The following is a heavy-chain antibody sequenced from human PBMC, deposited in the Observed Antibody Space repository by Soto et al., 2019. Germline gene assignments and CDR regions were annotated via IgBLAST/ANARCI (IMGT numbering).Heavy chain of an antibody. CDR1: GFTFSSYG. CDR3: AKDEPPFLWSGYTRIDS. J-gene: IGHJ4*02. D-gene: IGHD3-3*01. CDR2: ISYDGSNK. V-gene: IGHV3-30*18. Sequence: QVQLVESGGGVVQPGRSLRLSCAASGFTFSSYGMHWVRQAPGKGLEWVAVISYDGSNKYYADSVKGRFNISRDNSKNTLYLQMNSMRAEDTAVYYCAKDEPPFLWSGYTRIDSWGQGTLVTVSS.